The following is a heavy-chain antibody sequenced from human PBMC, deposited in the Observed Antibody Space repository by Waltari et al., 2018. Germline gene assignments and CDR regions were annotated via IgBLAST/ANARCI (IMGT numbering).Heavy chain of an antibody. CDR3: AKEGRYDFWSGYYPFDY. CDR2: ISGSGGST. J-gene: IGHJ4*02. D-gene: IGHD3-3*01. V-gene: IGHV3-23*01. Sequence: QSTWGGLEWVSAISGSGGSTYYADSVKGRFTISRDNSKNTLYLQMNSLRAEDTAVYYCAKEGRYDFWSGYYPFDYWGQGTLVTVSS.